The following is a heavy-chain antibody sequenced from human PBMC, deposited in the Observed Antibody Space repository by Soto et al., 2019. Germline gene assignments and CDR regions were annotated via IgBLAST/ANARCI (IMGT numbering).Heavy chain of an antibody. J-gene: IGHJ4*02. CDR1: GYTFTSYH. CDR2: ISAYNIKT. CDR3: ARDAPPTDY. V-gene: IGHV1-18*01. Sequence: QVQLVQSGAEVKKPGASVKVSCKTSGYTFTSYHISWVRQAPGQGLEWMGWISAYNIKTNYAQKFQGRLTMTTDTLTSTAYMELRSLRSDDTAVYYCARDAPPTDYWGQGTLVTVSS.